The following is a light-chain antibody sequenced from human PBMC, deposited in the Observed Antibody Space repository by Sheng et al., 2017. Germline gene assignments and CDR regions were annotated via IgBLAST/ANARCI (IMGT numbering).Light chain of an antibody. CDR2: AAS. CDR3: QQYDSAPT. Sequence: DIQMTQSPSSLSASVGDRVTITCRASQGIGNYLAWYQQKAGEVPNLLIYAASTLRSGVPSRFSGGGSGTDFTLTISSLQPEDVATYYCQQYDSAPTFGGGTKVEI. V-gene: IGKV1-27*01. CDR1: QGIGNY. J-gene: IGKJ4*01.